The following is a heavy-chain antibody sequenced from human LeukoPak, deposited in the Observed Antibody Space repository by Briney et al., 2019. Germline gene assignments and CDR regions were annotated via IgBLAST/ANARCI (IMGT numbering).Heavy chain of an antibody. V-gene: IGHV1-2*02. CDR3: ARELVVGPTRGDPGDF. D-gene: IGHD1-26*01. Sequence: ASVTVSCKGSGFTFSGYYIHWVRQAPGQGLEWMGWINPNTGGTNYAQKFQGRVTMTRDTSISTAYMEMSRLRSDDTAVYYCARELVVGPTRGDPGDFWGQGTVVTVSS. J-gene: IGHJ4*02. CDR2: INPNTGGT. CDR1: GFTFSGYY.